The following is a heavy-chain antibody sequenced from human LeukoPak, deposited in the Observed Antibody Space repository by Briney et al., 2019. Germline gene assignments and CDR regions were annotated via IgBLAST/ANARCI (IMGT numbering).Heavy chain of an antibody. D-gene: IGHD3-22*01. J-gene: IGHJ1*01. CDR1: GFTFASYG. Sequence: QPGGSLRLSCAASGFTFASYGMSWVRQAPGKGLEWVSFITTNGGRTSYADSVEGRFTISRDNPRNTLYMQMNSLRDEDTAVYYCAIMHGYYDGTGYWVQWGQGTLVTVSS. CDR2: ITTNGGRT. V-gene: IGHV3-23*01. CDR3: AIMHGYYDGTGYWVQ.